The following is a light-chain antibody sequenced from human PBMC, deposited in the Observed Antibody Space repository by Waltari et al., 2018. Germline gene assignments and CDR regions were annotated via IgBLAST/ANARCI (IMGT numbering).Light chain of an antibody. V-gene: IGLV2-14*03. CDR3: SSQTLGGAVL. CDR2: DVT. J-gene: IGLJ2*01. Sequence: QSALTQPASVSGSPGQSITISCSGIGSGVGASDYVSWYQLHPGKAPQVIIYDVTNRAAGVSHRFSASKSANTASLTISGLQPEDEADYYCSSQTLGGAVLFGGGTKLTVL. CDR1: GSGVGASDY.